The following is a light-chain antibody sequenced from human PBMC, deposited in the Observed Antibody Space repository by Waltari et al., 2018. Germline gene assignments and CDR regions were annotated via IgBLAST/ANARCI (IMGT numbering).Light chain of an antibody. CDR3: SSFTSSSTWV. CDR1: RSYVGSYDL. V-gene: IGLV2-18*02. CDR2: EVT. J-gene: IGLJ3*02. Sequence: QSALTQPPSVSASPGQSVTISSTGTRSYVGSYDLVSWYQQPPGTAPQLLISEVTNRPSGVPDRFSGSKSGNTAFLTISGLQAGDEADYYCSSFTSSSTWVFGGGTKLTVL.